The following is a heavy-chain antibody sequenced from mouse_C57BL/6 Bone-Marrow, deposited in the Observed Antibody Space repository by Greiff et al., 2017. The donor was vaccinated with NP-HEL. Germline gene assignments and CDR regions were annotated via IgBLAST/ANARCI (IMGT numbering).Heavy chain of an antibody. CDR2: ISDGGSYT. CDR1: GFTFSSYA. D-gene: IGHD2-1*01. Sequence: VQLKESGGGLVKPGGSLKLSCAASGFTFSSYAMSWVRQTPEKRLEWVATISDGGSYTYYPDNVKGRFTISRDNAKNNLYLQMSHLKSEDTAMYYCARERDYYGNFYYFDYWGQGTTLTVSS. J-gene: IGHJ2*01. CDR3: ARERDYYGNFYYFDY. V-gene: IGHV5-4*01.